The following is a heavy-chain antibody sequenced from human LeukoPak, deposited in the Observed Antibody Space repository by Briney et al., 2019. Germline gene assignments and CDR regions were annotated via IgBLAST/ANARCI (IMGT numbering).Heavy chain of an antibody. V-gene: IGHV4-38-2*02. J-gene: IGHJ4*02. Sequence: SETLSLTCTVSGYSISSGYYWGWIRQPPGKGLEWIGNIYHSGSTYYNASLKSRVTISVDTSKNQFSLKLSSVTAADTAVYYCARRYSNYFFDYWGQGTLVTVSS. D-gene: IGHD4-11*01. CDR3: ARRYSNYFFDY. CDR2: IYHSGST. CDR1: GYSISSGYY.